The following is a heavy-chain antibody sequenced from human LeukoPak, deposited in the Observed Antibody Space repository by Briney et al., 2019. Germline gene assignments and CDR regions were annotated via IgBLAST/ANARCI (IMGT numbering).Heavy chain of an antibody. Sequence: SETLSLTCTVSGGSISSGSYYWSWIRQPAGKGLEWIGRIYTSGSTNYNPSLKSRVTISVDTSKNQFSLKLSSVTAADTAVYYCARDSPRLAVAGSPYYFDYWGQGTLVTVSS. CDR1: GGSISSGSYY. CDR2: IYTSGST. CDR3: ARDSPRLAVAGSPYYFDY. D-gene: IGHD6-19*01. J-gene: IGHJ4*02. V-gene: IGHV4-61*02.